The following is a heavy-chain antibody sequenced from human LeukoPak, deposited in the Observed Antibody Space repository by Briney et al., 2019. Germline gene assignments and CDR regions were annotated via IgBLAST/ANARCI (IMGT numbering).Heavy chain of an antibody. Sequence: ASVKVSCKTSGFIFTNYGFTWVRQAPGQGLEWMGWISGHNGNTHYAQKFQGRVTMTTDTSTDAVYMDLRSLRSDDTAVYYCARDWAPDSSGYYYPPVAFDIWGQGTMVTVSS. CDR1: GFIFTNYG. J-gene: IGHJ3*02. V-gene: IGHV1-18*01. D-gene: IGHD3-22*01. CDR2: ISGHNGNT. CDR3: ARDWAPDSSGYYYPPVAFDI.